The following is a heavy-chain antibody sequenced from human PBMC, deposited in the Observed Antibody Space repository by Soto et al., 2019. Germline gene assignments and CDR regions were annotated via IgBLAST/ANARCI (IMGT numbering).Heavy chain of an antibody. V-gene: IGHV3-7*03. CDR3: ARHFRGSGRYFCDY. CDR1: GFTFISSF. D-gene: IGHD6-19*01. J-gene: IGHJ4*02. Sequence: EVQLVESGGGLVQPGGSLRLSCVASGFTFISSFLGWVRQAPGKGLEWVANINQDGGGTYYVDSVEGRFTISRDNAKDSLYLQMNSLRGEDTAVYYCARHFRGSGRYFCDYWGQGTLVTVSS. CDR2: INQDGGGT.